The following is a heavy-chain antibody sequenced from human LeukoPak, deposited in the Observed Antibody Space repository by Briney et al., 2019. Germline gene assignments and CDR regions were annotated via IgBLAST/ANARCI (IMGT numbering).Heavy chain of an antibody. J-gene: IGHJ4*02. CDR1: GFTFSNAW. CDR2: IKSKTDGGTT. CDR3: TTVFGGSYSASAY. D-gene: IGHD1-26*01. V-gene: IGHV3-15*01. Sequence: GGSLRLSCAASGFTFSNAWMSWVRQAPGKGLEWVGRIKSKTDGGTTDYAAPVKGRFTISRDDSKNTLYLQMNSLKTEDTAVYYCTTVFGGSYSASAYWGQGTLVTVSS.